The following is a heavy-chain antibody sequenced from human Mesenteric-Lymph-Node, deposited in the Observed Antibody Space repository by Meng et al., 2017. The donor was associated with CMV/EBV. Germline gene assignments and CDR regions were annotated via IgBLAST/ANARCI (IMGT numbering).Heavy chain of an antibody. CDR1: GGSISTYY. CDR2: VYYSGTT. V-gene: IGHV4-59*01. Sequence: SETLSLTCTVSGGSISTYYWTWIRQPPGKGLEWIGFVYYSGTTSYNPSLKSRLTISVDTSKNQFSLTLNSVTAADTAVYYCARDHYCSSTSCYNWFDPWGQGTLVTVSS. D-gene: IGHD2-2*01. CDR3: ARDHYCSSTSCYNWFDP. J-gene: IGHJ5*02.